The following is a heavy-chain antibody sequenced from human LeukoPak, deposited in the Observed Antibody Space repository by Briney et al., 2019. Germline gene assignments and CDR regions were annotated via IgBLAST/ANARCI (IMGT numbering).Heavy chain of an antibody. CDR2: IYSSGSI. D-gene: IGHD3-22*01. V-gene: IGHV4-4*07. J-gene: IGHJ3*02. Sequence: PSETLPLTCTVSGGSMSNYYWSWIRQPAGKGLEWIGRIYSSGSINYNPSLKSRVTISVDTSKNQFSLKLSSVTAADTAVYYCARGWDYYDSSGYYSDAFDIWGQGTMVTVSS. CDR3: ARGWDYYDSSGYYSDAFDI. CDR1: GGSMSNYY.